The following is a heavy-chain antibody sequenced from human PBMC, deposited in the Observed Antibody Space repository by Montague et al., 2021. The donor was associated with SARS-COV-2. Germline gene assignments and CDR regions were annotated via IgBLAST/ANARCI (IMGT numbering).Heavy chain of an antibody. CDR2: TNYRSKWTS. Sequence: CAISGDSVWSNTAAWNWIRQSPSGGLEWLGRTNYRSKWTSDYATSVEGRTSIDPDTSKNQFFLHLRSVTPEDTGVYYCVRDTGSAQAGFDAWGQGTLVTVSS. CDR3: VRDTGSAQAGFDA. V-gene: IGHV6-1*01. CDR1: GDSVWSNTAA. D-gene: IGHD4-17*01. J-gene: IGHJ4*02.